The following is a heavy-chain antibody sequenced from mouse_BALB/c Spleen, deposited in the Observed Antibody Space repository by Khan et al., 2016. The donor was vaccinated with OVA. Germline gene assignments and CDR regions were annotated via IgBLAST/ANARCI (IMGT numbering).Heavy chain of an antibody. Sequence: QVQLQQSGAELVKAGASVKMSCKASGYTFTSYWMHWVKQRLGQGLEWFAENNPTNGRTYYNEKFKSKATLTVDKSSSTAYMLLSGPTFEDSAVYYCARIKKIGATYFDYWGQGTTLTVSS. J-gene: IGHJ2*01. CDR1: GYTFTSYW. D-gene: IGHD1-1*01. CDR2: NNPTNGRT. CDR3: ARIKKIGATYFDY. V-gene: IGHV1S81*02.